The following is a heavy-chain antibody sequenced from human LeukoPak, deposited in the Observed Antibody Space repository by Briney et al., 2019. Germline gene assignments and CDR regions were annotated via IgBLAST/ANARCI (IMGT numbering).Heavy chain of an antibody. D-gene: IGHD3-10*01. J-gene: IGHJ6*03. Sequence: GGSLRLSCAASGFTVSGNYLSWVRQAPGKGLEWVSLIYSGGSTLYADSVKGRFTISRDNSKNTLYLQMNSLRAEDTAVYYCARDATMVPLYYYYYMDVWGKGTTVNVS. CDR1: GFTVSGNY. CDR2: IYSGGST. V-gene: IGHV3-53*01. CDR3: ARDATMVPLYYYYYMDV.